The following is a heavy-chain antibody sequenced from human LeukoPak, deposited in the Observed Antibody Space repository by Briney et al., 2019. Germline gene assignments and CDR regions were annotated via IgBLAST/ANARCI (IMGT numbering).Heavy chain of an antibody. J-gene: IGHJ4*02. Sequence: GGSLRLSCAASGFTFSSYWMSWVRQAPGKGLEWVANIKQDGSEKYYVDSVKGRFTISRDNAKNSLFLQMSSLRAEDTAVYYRGSIGSSWYEDYCGQGTLVTVSS. CDR2: IKQDGSEK. CDR1: GFTFSSYW. D-gene: IGHD6-13*01. CDR3: GSIGSSWYEDY. V-gene: IGHV3-7*01.